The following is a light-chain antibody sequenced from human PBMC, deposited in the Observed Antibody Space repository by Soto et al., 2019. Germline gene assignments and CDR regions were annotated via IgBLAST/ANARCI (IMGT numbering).Light chain of an antibody. CDR2: YNN. V-gene: IGLV1-47*02. Sequence: VLTQPPSASGTPGQRVTISCSGRSSNIGSNYVYWYQQLPGTAPKLLIYYNNQRPSGVPDRFSGSKSGTSASLAISGLRSENEADYYCATWDDRLSGYVFGNGTKVTVL. J-gene: IGLJ1*01. CDR3: ATWDDRLSGYV. CDR1: SSNIGSNY.